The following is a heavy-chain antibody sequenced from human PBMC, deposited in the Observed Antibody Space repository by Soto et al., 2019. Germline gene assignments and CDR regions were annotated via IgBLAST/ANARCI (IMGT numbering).Heavy chain of an antibody. J-gene: IGHJ4*02. CDR3: ARGSGGSGWYRN. V-gene: IGHV3-13*04. D-gene: IGHD6-19*01. CDR1: GFTFSSYD. Sequence: EVQLVESGGGLVQPGGSLRLSCAASGFTFSSYDMHWVRQATGKGLEWVSAIGTAGDTYYPGSVKGRFTISRENAKNSLYIQMNSLRAGDTAVYYCARGSGGSGWYRNWGQGTLVTVSS. CDR2: IGTAGDT.